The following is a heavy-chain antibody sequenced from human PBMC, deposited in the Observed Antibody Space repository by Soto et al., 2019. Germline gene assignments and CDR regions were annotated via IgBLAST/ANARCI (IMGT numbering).Heavy chain of an antibody. D-gene: IGHD3-9*01. CDR1: GFTFSSYG. V-gene: IGHV3-30*18. CDR2: ISYDGSNK. Sequence: PGGSLILSCAASGFTFSSYGMHWVLQAPGKGLEWVAVISYDGSNKYYADSVKGRFTISRDNSKNTLYLQMNSLRAEDTAVYYCAKDKGGVLRSFDWLLFPALDYWGQGTLVTVSS. CDR3: AKDKGGVLRSFDWLLFPALDY. J-gene: IGHJ4*02.